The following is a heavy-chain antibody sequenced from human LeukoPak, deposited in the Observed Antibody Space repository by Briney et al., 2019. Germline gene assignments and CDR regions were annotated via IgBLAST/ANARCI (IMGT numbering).Heavy chain of an antibody. Sequence: GRSLRLSCAASGFTFSRYGMHWVRQAPGKGLEWVATISSVGRDKWYGDSVKGRFPISRDDSQNSLYPQRNSLRAEDTAGYYCAKDGLSGSAQRYYFDYWGQGTLVTVSS. CDR1: GFTFSRYG. CDR2: ISSVGRDK. D-gene: IGHD3-22*01. J-gene: IGHJ4*02. CDR3: AKDGLSGSAQRYYFDY. V-gene: IGHV3-30*18.